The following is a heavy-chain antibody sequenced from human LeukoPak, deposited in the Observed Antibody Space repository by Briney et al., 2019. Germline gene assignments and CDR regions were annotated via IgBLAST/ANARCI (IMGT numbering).Heavy chain of an antibody. CDR2: ISSDGGST. Sequence: GGSLRLSCAASGFTFSTYAMHWVRQAPGKGLEYVSAISSDGGSTYYANSVKGRFTISRDNSKHTLYLQMGSLRADDMAVYYCARVGFYDSSGYSRYFDYWGQGTLVTVSS. D-gene: IGHD3-22*01. J-gene: IGHJ4*02. CDR3: ARVGFYDSSGYSRYFDY. CDR1: GFTFSTYA. V-gene: IGHV3-64*01.